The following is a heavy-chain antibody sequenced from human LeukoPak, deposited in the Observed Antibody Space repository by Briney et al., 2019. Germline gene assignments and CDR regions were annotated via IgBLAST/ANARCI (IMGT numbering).Heavy chain of an antibody. Sequence: SETLSLTCTASGGSISTYYWSWIRQPPGKGLEWIGYIYYSGSTNYNPSLKSRVTISVDTSKNQFSLKLSSVTAADTAVYYCARVNYYDSSGYYYPEYWGQGTLVTVSS. D-gene: IGHD3-22*01. CDR1: GGSISTYY. CDR3: ARVNYYDSSGYYYPEY. J-gene: IGHJ4*02. V-gene: IGHV4-59*01. CDR2: IYYSGST.